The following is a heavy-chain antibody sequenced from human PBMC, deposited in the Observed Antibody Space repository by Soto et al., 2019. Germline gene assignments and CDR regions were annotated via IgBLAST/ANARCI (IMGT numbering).Heavy chain of an antibody. CDR2: INSDGRST. J-gene: IGHJ6*02. CDR3: AREEGDAFYYDVMDV. V-gene: IGHV3-74*01. Sequence: EVQLVESGGRLVQPGGSLRLSCAASGFTFSSYWMHWVRQAPGKGLVWVSGINSDGRSTSYADSVKGRFTISRDNAKNTLYLHMNSLRAEDTAVYYCAREEGDAFYYDVMDVWGQGTTVTVSS. CDR1: GFTFSSYW. D-gene: IGHD3-10*01.